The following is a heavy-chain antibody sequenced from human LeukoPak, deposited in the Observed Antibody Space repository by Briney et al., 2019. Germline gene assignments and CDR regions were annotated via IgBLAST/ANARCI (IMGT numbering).Heavy chain of an antibody. J-gene: IGHJ3*02. V-gene: IGHV3-23*01. Sequence: PGGSLRLSCTASGFTFSRYAMMWLRQAPGKGLEWVAAIATDATLYADSVKGRFTISRDNSKNTVYLQMSSLRVEDTALYYCAKDLNPFNGYYGSGDIWGQGTMVTVSS. CDR3: AKDLNPFNGYYGSGDI. CDR2: IATDAT. D-gene: IGHD3-10*01. CDR1: GFTFSRYA.